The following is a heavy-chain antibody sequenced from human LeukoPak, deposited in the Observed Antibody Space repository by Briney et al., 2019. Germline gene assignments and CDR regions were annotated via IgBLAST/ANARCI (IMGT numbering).Heavy chain of an antibody. CDR3: ARPRLEYCSGGSCFDAFDI. J-gene: IGHJ3*02. D-gene: IGHD2-15*01. CDR1: GFTFSSYA. CDR2: ISGSGSTT. V-gene: IGHV3-23*01. Sequence: PGGSLRLSCAASGFTFSSYAMNWVRQAPGKGLEWVSAISGSGSTTYYADSVKGRFTIPRDNSKNTLFLQMNSLTAEDTAIYSCARPRLEYCSGGSCFDAFDIWGQGTMVTVSS.